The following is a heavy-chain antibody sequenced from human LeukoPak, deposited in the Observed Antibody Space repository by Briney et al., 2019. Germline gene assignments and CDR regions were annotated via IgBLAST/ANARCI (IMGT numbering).Heavy chain of an antibody. CDR2: ISGSGGST. CDR3: AKVDIRSAAGTEDY. CDR1: GGTFSSYA. D-gene: IGHD6-13*01. J-gene: IGHJ4*02. Sequence: ASVKVSCKASGGTFSSYAMSWVRQAPGKGLEWVSAISGSGGSTYYADSVKGRFTISRDNSKNTLYLQMNSLRAEDTAVYYCAKVDIRSAAGTEDYWGQGTLVTVSS. V-gene: IGHV3-23*01.